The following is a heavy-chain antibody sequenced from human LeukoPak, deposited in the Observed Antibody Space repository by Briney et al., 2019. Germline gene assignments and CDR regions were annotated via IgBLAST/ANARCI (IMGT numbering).Heavy chain of an antibody. CDR2: IYYSGST. J-gene: IGHJ4*02. V-gene: IGHV4-39*02. Sequence: SETLSLTCTVSGGSVSSGSYYWGWIRQPPGKGLEWIGNIYYSGSTYYNPSLKSRVTISVDTSKKQFSLKLSSVTAADTAVYYCARDRAAVGGLDFWGQGTLVTVSS. CDR3: ARDRAAVGGLDF. D-gene: IGHD3-10*01. CDR1: GGSVSSGSYY.